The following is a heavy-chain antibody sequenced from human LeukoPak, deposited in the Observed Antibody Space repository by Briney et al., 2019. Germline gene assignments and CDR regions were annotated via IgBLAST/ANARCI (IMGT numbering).Heavy chain of an antibody. D-gene: IGHD3-22*01. CDR1: GYTFTGYY. J-gene: IGHJ4*02. CDR2: FDPEDGET. Sequence: ASVKVSCKASGYTFTGYYMHWVRQAPGKGLEWMGGFDPEDGETIYAQQFQGGLTMTEDTSTDTAYMEVSSLTTEDTAVYYCATEANGYFLYWGQGTLVTVSS. V-gene: IGHV1-24*01. CDR3: ATEANGYFLY.